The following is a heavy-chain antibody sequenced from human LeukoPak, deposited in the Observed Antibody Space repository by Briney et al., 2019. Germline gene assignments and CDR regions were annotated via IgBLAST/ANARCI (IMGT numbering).Heavy chain of an antibody. V-gene: IGHV5-51*01. CDR2: IYPGDSDT. Sequence: GESLKISCQGSGYNFSSYWIGWVRQMAGKGLEWMGIIYPGDSDTRYSPSFQGQVTISADKSISTAYLQWSSLKASDTAMYYCARPRGCGSSRCNNFDYWGQGTLVTVSS. D-gene: IGHD2-2*01. CDR3: ARPRGCGSSRCNNFDY. CDR1: GYNFSSYW. J-gene: IGHJ4*02.